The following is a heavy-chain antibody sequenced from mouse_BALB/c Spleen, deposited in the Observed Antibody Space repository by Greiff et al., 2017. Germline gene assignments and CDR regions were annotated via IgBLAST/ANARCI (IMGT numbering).Heavy chain of an antibody. D-gene: IGHD1-1*01. J-gene: IGHJ4*01. CDR1: GYTFTSYW. CDR3: TRNFIPYAMDY. V-gene: IGHV1-69*02. Sequence: VQLQQPGAELVRPGASVKLSCKASGYTFTSYWINWVKQRPGQGLEWIGNIYPSDSYTNYNQKFKDKATLTVDKSSSTAYMQLSSPTSEDSAVYYCTRNFIPYAMDYWGQGTSVTVSS. CDR2: IYPSDSYT.